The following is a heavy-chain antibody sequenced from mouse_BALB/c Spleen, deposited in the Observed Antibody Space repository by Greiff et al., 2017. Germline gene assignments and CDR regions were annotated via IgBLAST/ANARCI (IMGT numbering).Heavy chain of an antibody. CDR3: ARNYGSSYAMDY. J-gene: IGHJ4*01. Sequence: QVQLQQSGPELVKPGASVKISCKASGYAFSSSWMNWVKQRPGQGLEWIGRIYPGDGDTNYNGKFKGKATLTADKSSSTAYMQLSSLTSVDSAAYFCARNYGSSYAMDYWGQGTSDTVSS. CDR2: IYPGDGDT. V-gene: IGHV1-82*01. D-gene: IGHD1-1*01. CDR1: GYAFSSSW.